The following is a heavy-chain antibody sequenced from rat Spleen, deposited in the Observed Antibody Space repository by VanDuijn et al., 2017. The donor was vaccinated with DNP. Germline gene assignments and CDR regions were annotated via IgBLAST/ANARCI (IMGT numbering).Heavy chain of an antibody. V-gene: IGHV3-1*01. CDR1: GYSITSNY. CDR2: INYSGAT. Sequence: EVQLQESGPGLVKPSQSLSLTCSVTGYSITSNYWAWIRKFPGNKMEWMGYINYSGATAYNPSLRSRISITRDTSKNQFFLQLNSVTTEDTAIYYCARGPNYGGWPDYFDFWGQGVMVTVSS. J-gene: IGHJ2*01. CDR3: ARGPNYGGWPDYFDF. D-gene: IGHD1-11*01.